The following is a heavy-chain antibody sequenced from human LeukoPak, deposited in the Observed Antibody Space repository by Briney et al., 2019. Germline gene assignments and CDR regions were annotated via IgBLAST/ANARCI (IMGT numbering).Heavy chain of an antibody. V-gene: IGHV4-34*01. D-gene: IGHD3-22*01. CDR2: ISHSGST. J-gene: IGHJ4*02. CDR3: AREVAVSGSPFDY. Sequence: SETLSLTCAVHGGSFRGCYWSWIRQPPGKGLEWIGEISHSGSTNYNPSLKSRVTVSVDTSKNQFSLKLSSVTAADTAMSYCAREVAVSGSPFDYWGQGTLVTVSS. CDR1: GGSFRGCY.